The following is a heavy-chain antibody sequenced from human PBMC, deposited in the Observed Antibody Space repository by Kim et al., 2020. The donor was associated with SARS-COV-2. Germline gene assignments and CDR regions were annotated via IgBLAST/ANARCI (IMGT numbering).Heavy chain of an antibody. V-gene: IGHV4-59*13. J-gene: IGHJ3*02. CDR2: IYYSGST. CDR1: GGSISSYY. D-gene: IGHD2-15*01. CDR3: ARDWSVVATRLSFDI. Sequence: SETLSLTCTVPGGSISSYYWSWIRQPPGKVLEWIGYIYYSGSTNYNPSLKSRVTISVDTSKNQFSLKLSSVTAADTAVYYCARDWSVVATRLSFDIWGQGTMVTVSS.